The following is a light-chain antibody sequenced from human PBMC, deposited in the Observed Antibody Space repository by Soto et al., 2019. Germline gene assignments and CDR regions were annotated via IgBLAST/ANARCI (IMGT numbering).Light chain of an antibody. CDR2: KAS. CDR3: QQYHSHPFT. J-gene: IGKJ2*01. CDR1: QTISSW. Sequence: DIQMTQSPSTLSASLRDRVTITCRASQTISSWLAWYQQNPGKAPKLLIYKASTLQSGVPSRFTGSGSGTECTLTISILQPDDFATYTCQQYHSHPFTFGQGTKLEIK. V-gene: IGKV1-5*03.